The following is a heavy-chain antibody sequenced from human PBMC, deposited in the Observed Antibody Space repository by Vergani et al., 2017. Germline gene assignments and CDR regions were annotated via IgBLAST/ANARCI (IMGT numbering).Heavy chain of an antibody. D-gene: IGHD6-19*01. V-gene: IGHV3-21*01. Sequence: VQLVESGGGLVKPGGSLRLSCAASGFTFSSYSMNWVRQAPGKGLEWVSSISSSSSYIYYADSVKGRFTISRDNAKNSLYLQMNSLRAEDTAVYYCARDRAIAVAGITWFDPWGQGTLVTVSS. CDR1: GFTFSSYS. CDR3: ARDRAIAVAGITWFDP. CDR2: ISSSSSYI. J-gene: IGHJ5*02.